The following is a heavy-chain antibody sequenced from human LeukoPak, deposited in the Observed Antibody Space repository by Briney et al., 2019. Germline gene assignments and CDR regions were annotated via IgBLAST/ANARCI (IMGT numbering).Heavy chain of an antibody. CDR3: VRAGSGSYYDYFDY. J-gene: IGHJ4*02. Sequence: SETLSLTGTGSGGSISSYYWSWIRQPPGKGLEWIGNIYFGGRTNYNPSLKSRVTISVDTSKNQFSLNLSSVTAADTAVYYCVRAGSGSYYDYFDYWGQGTLVTVSS. D-gene: IGHD1-26*01. CDR2: IYFGGRT. V-gene: IGHV4-59*01. CDR1: GGSISSYY.